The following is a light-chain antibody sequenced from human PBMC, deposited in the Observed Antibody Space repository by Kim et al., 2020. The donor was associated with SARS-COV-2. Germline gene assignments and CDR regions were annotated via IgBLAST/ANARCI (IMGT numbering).Light chain of an antibody. CDR3: YSRESGINHVV. Sequence: LEPTVSISCQGDSLMSYYAYVYQQQPGPGPVLVIYDNNIRPSGTPGPFPGSSSRNTASFTMTGAEAEDEADDDCYSRESGINHVVFGGGTKLTVL. V-gene: IGLV3-19*01. J-gene: IGLJ2*01. CDR1: SLMSYY. CDR2: DNN.